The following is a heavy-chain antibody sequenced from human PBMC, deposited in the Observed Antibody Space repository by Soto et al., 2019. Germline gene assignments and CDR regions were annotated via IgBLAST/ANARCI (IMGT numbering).Heavy chain of an antibody. V-gene: IGHV3-23*01. Sequence: PGGSLRLSCAASGFTFSSYAMSWVRQAPGKGLEWVSTISGSGGSTYDADSVKGRFTISRDNSKNTLYLQMNSLRAEDTAVYYCAKDRGSGSTSWYNGWFDPWGQGTLVTVPQ. D-gene: IGHD2-2*02. CDR2: ISGSGGST. CDR1: GFTFSSYA. J-gene: IGHJ5*02. CDR3: AKDRGSGSTSWYNGWFDP.